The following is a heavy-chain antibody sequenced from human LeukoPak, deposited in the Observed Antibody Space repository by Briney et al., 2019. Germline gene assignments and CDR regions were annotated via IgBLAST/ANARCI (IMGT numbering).Heavy chain of an antibody. CDR2: ISGSGGSI. CDR1: GFTFSSYA. Sequence: GGSLRLSCAASGFTFSSYAMSWVRQAPGKGLEWVSVISGSGGSIYYADSVKGRFTISRDNSKNTLYLQMKSLRAEDTAVYYCVSQSYSGSDNYYFHYWGQGTLVAVSS. D-gene: IGHD1-26*01. CDR3: VSQSYSGSDNYYFHY. V-gene: IGHV3-23*01. J-gene: IGHJ4*02.